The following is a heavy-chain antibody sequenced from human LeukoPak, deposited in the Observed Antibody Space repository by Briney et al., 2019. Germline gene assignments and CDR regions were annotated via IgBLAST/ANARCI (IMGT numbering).Heavy chain of an antibody. Sequence: GGSLRLSCAASGFTFSSYWMSWVRQAPGKGLEWVANIKQDGSEKYYVDSVKGRFTISRDNAKNSLYLQMNSLRAEDTAVYYCARDGFGFGELDYFDYWGQGTLVTVSS. V-gene: IGHV3-7*01. CDR2: IKQDGSEK. D-gene: IGHD3-10*01. CDR1: GFTFSSYW. J-gene: IGHJ4*02. CDR3: ARDGFGFGELDYFDY.